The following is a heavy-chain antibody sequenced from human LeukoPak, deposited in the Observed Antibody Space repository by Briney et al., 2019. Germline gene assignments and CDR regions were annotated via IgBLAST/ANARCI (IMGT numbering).Heavy chain of an antibody. J-gene: IGHJ4*02. CDR1: GYTFTTYA. D-gene: IGHD6-13*01. CDR3: ARAYSSSWNHFDY. CDR2: INAGNGNT. Sequence: GASVKVSCKASGYTFTTYAMHWVRQAPGQRLEWMGWINAGNGNTKYSQRFQGRVTITRDTSASTAYMELSSLRSEDTAVYYCARAYSSSWNHFDYWGQGTLVTVSS. V-gene: IGHV1-3*01.